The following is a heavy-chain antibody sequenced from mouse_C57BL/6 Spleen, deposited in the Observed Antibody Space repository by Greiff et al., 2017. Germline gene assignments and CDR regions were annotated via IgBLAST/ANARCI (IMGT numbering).Heavy chain of an antibody. V-gene: IGHV14-4*01. CDR3: TTWWYYGSSGNYFDY. Sequence: VQLKQSGAELVRPGASVKLSCTASGFNIKDDYMHWVKQRPEQGLEWIGWIDPENGDTEYASKFKGQATITADTSSNTAYLQLCLLTSEYSAVYYCTTWWYYGSSGNYFDYWGQGTTLTVSS. CDR1: GFNIKDDY. CDR2: IDPENGDT. D-gene: IGHD1-1*01. J-gene: IGHJ2*01.